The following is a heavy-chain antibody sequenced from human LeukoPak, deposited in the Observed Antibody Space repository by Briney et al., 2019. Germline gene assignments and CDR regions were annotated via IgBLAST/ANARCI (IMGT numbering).Heavy chain of an antibody. CDR1: GGSFSGYY. CDR2: INHSGST. CDR3: ARDLVSGYYGSGSYSYYFDY. D-gene: IGHD3-10*01. Sequence: SETLSLTCAVYGGSFSGYYWSWIRQPPGKGLEWIGEINHSGSTYYNPSLKSRVTISVDTSKNQFSLKLSSVTAADTAVYYCARDLVSGYYGSGSYSYYFDYWGQGTLVTVSS. V-gene: IGHV4-34*01. J-gene: IGHJ4*02.